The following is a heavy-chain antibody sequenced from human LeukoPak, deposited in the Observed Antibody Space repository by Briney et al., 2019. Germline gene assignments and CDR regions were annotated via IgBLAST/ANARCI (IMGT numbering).Heavy chain of an antibody. J-gene: IGHJ4*02. D-gene: IGHD3-16*01. CDR1: GFTFSSYA. V-gene: IGHV3-23*01. CDR3: AGVGGYFDY. Sequence: PGGSLRLSCAASGFTFSSYAMSWVRQAPGKGLESVSAISGSGGSTYYADSVKGRFTISRDNSKNTLYLQMNRVRAEDTAVYYCAGVGGYFDYWGQGTLVTVSS. CDR2: ISGSGGST.